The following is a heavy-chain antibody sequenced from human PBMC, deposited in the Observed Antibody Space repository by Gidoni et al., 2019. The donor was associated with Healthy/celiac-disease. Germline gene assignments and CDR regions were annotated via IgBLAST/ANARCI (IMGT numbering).Heavy chain of an antibody. D-gene: IGHD2-15*01. Sequence: EVQLLESGGGLVQSGGSLRLSCEASGFPFSSYAMSWVCQAPGTGQDGVSAIGGRGGSTYYADSVKGRFTISRDDSKNTLYLQMNSLRAEDTAVYYCAKEPKDIVVVVATDAFDIWGQGTMVTVSS. CDR1: GFPFSSYA. V-gene: IGHV3-23*01. J-gene: IGHJ3*02. CDR2: IGGRGGST. CDR3: AKEPKDIVVVVATDAFDI.